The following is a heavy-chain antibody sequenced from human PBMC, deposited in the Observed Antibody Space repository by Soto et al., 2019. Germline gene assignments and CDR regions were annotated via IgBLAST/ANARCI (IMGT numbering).Heavy chain of an antibody. J-gene: IGHJ6*02. CDR2: ISYDGSNK. CDR1: GFTFSSYG. CDR3: AKVWSTVLYDYYYGMDV. V-gene: IGHV3-30*18. D-gene: IGHD4-17*01. Sequence: PGGSLRLSCAASGFTFSSYGMHWVRQAPGKGLEWVAVISYDGSNKYYADSVKGRFTISRDNSKNTLYLQMNSLRAEDTAVYYCAKVWSTVLYDYYYGMDVWGQGTTVTVAS.